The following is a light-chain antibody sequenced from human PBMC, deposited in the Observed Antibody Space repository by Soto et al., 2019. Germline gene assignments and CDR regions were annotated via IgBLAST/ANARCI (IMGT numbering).Light chain of an antibody. J-gene: IGKJ4*01. CDR1: ESVSTY. Sequence: ETVMTQSPATLSVSPGERVTLSCRASESVSTYLAWYQQKPGQAPRLLIYGASARATGIPDRFSGSGSGTEFTLTISRLEPEDFAVYYCQQYGSSPLTFGGGTKVEIK. V-gene: IGKV3-20*01. CDR2: GAS. CDR3: QQYGSSPLT.